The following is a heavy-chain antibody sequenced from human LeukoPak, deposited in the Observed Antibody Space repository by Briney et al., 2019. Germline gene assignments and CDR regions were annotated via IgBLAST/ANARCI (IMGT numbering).Heavy chain of an antibody. CDR3: AKGSIADYDFWSGYYTHYFDY. CDR1: GFTVSSYA. D-gene: IGHD3-3*01. J-gene: IGHJ4*02. CDR2: ISGSGGST. Sequence: GGSLRRSCAASGFTVSSYAMGWVRQAPGKGLEWVSAISGSGGSTSDSDSVKGLFTISRDNSKNTLYLEMTSLRAEDTAVYYCAKGSIADYDFWSGYYTHYFDYWGQGTLVTVSS. V-gene: IGHV3-23*01.